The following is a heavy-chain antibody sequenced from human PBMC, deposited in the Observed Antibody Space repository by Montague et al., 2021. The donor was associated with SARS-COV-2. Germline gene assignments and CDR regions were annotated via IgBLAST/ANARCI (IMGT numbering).Heavy chain of an antibody. CDR2: INHSGST. Sequence: SETLSLTCAVYGGSFNGHYWNWIRQPPGKGLEGIGEINHSGSTNYNPSPKSRGTMSVDTSKNQLSLKLSSATAADTAVYYCASGARQGYGFRLWSFDSWGQGTLVTVSS. J-gene: IGHJ4*02. D-gene: IGHD3-10*01. CDR3: ASGARQGYGFRLWSFDS. V-gene: IGHV4-34*01. CDR1: GGSFNGHY.